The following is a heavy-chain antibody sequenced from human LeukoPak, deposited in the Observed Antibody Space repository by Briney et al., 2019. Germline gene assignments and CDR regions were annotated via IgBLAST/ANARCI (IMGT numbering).Heavy chain of an antibody. Sequence: GGSLRLSCAASGFTFSSYAMHWVRQAPGKGLEYVSAISSNGGSTYYANSVQGRFTISRDNSKKTLYLQMGSLRAEDMAVYYCARRGGDTGDYWGQGTLVTVSS. D-gene: IGHD3-10*01. CDR3: ARRGGDTGDY. J-gene: IGHJ4*02. CDR2: ISSNGGST. CDR1: GFTFSSYA. V-gene: IGHV3-64*01.